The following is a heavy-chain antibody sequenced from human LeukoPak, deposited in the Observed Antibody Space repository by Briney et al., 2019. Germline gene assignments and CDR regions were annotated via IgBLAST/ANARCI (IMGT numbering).Heavy chain of an antibody. D-gene: IGHD6-13*01. CDR3: AKQITIAAEFDP. V-gene: IGHV3-23*01. CDR1: VFTFSSYA. CDR2: ISGCGGST. Sequence: PGGALRLSCAASVFTFSSYAMSWVRQAPGKGLEWVSAISGCGGSTYYADSVKGRFTISRDNSKNTLYLQMNSLRAEDTGVYYCAKQITIAAEFDPWGQGTLVTVSS. J-gene: IGHJ5*02.